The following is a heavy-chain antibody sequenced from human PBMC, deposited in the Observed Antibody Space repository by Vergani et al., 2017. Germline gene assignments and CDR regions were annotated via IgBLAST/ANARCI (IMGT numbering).Heavy chain of an antibody. CDR2: INPNSGGT. V-gene: IGHV1-2*02. J-gene: IGHJ6*02. Sequence: QVQLVQSGAEVKKPGASVKVSCKASGYTFTGYYMHWVRQAPGQGLEWMGWINPNSGGTNYAQKFQGRVTMTRDTSISTAYMVLSRLRSDDTAVYYCAREVRARDIAAAAQTPYYYYGMDVWGQGTTVTVSS. CDR1: GYTFTGYY. D-gene: IGHD6-13*01. CDR3: AREVRARDIAAAAQTPYYYYGMDV.